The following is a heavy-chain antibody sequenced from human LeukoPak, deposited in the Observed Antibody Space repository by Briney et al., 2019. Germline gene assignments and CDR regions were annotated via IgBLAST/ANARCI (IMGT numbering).Heavy chain of an antibody. Sequence: SETLSLTCAVYGGSISSYYWSWIRQPPGKGLEWIGYIYYSGSTNYNPSLKSRVTISVDRSKNQFFLKLSSVTAADTAVYYCAVTPYGSGTPRYYYYYYMDVWGKGTTVTISS. CDR1: GGSISSYY. V-gene: IGHV4-59*08. CDR2: IYYSGST. CDR3: AVTPYGSGTPRYYYYYYMDV. D-gene: IGHD3-10*01. J-gene: IGHJ6*03.